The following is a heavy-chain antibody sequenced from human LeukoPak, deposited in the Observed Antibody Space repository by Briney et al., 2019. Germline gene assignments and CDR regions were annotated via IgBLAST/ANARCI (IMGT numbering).Heavy chain of an antibody. J-gene: IGHJ5*02. CDR3: ARGDIVVVVAATPFDP. CDR1: GYTFTGYY. CDR2: INPNSGGT. Sequence: ASVKVSCKASGYTFTGYYMHWVRQAPGQGLEWMGWINPNSGGTNYAHKFQGRVTMTRDTSISTAYMELSRLRSDDTAVYYCARGDIVVVVAATPFDPWGQGTLVTVSS. V-gene: IGHV1-2*02. D-gene: IGHD2-15*01.